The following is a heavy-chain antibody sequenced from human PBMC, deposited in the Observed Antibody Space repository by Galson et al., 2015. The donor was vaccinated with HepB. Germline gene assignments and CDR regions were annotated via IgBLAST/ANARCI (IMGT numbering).Heavy chain of an antibody. D-gene: IGHD2-2*01. J-gene: IGHJ6*02. Sequence: SLRLSCAASGFTFSSYGMHWVRQAPGKGLEWVAVIWYDGSNKYYADSVKGRFTISRDNSKNTLYLQMNSLRAEDTAVYYCARDYIVVVPAAISHYYYGMDVWGQGTLVTVSS. CDR3: ARDYIVVVPAAISHYYYGMDV. CDR1: GFTFSSYG. CDR2: IWYDGSNK. V-gene: IGHV3-33*01.